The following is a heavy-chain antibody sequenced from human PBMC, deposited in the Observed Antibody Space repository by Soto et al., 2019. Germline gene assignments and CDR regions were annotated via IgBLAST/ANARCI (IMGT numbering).Heavy chain of an antibody. CDR3: ARDLAFLGYSSRSPVDY. V-gene: IGHV3-30-3*01. Sequence: HPGGSLRLSCEASGFTFSSYAMHWVRQAPGKGLEWVAVTSYDGSSKYYADSLKGRFTISRDNSKNTLYLQMNSLRAEDTAVYYCARDLAFLGYSSRSPVDYWGQGTLVTVSS. D-gene: IGHD6-13*01. J-gene: IGHJ4*02. CDR2: TSYDGSSK. CDR1: GFTFSSYA.